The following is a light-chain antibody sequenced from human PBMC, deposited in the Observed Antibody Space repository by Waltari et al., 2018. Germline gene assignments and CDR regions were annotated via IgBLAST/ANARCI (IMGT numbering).Light chain of an antibody. Sequence: QSVLTQPPSASGTPGPRVTTPCSGSSSNTGSNGVARYQQLPGTAPKLLIYSNNQRPSGVPDRFSGSKSGISASLAISGLQSDDEADYYCAVWDDSLNGWVFGGGTKLTVL. CDR1: SSNTGSNG. V-gene: IGLV1-44*01. CDR3: AVWDDSLNGWV. CDR2: SNN. J-gene: IGLJ3*02.